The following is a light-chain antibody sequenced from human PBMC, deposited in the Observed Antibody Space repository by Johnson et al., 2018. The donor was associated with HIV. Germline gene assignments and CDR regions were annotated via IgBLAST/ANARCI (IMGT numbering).Light chain of an antibody. CDR1: SSNIGNNY. Sequence: QSVLTQPPSVSAAPGQKVTISCSGSSSNIGNNYVSWYQQLPGTAPKLLIYDNNKRPSGIPDRFSGSKSGTSATLCITGLQTRDEADHYCGTWDSSLSAYVFGTGTKGIDL. CDR3: GTWDSSLSAYV. CDR2: DNN. J-gene: IGLJ1*01. V-gene: IGLV1-51*01.